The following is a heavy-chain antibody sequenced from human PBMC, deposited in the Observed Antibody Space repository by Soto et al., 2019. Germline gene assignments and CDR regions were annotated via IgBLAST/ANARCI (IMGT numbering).Heavy chain of an antibody. Sequence: PGGSTRLSCAASGFTFWSYGMDWVRQEPGKGLEWVAVIWYDGSNKYYADSVKGRFTISRDNSKNTLYLQMNSLRAEDTAVYYCAREGQDTMVRGVIGRYYYYYGMDVWGQGTTVTVSS. D-gene: IGHD3-10*01. V-gene: IGHV3-33*01. CDR2: IWYDGSNK. J-gene: IGHJ6*02. CDR1: GFTFWSYG. CDR3: AREGQDTMVRGVIGRYYYYYGMDV.